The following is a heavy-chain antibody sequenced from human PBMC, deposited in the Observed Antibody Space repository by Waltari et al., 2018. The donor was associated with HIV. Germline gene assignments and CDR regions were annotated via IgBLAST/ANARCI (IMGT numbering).Heavy chain of an antibody. J-gene: IGHJ4*02. CDR3: TTVGGGTRDY. V-gene: IGHV3-15*01. CDR1: GFTFSDAW. D-gene: IGHD3-16*01. Sequence: EVLLVESGGGLGTPGGSLRLSCAASGFTFSDAWMSWVRQAPGKGLEGVGRIKSNTDGGTTDYAAPVKGRFTISRDDSKATLYLEMNSLKTEDTAVYYCTTVGGGTRDYWGQGTLITVSS. CDR2: IKSNTDGGTT.